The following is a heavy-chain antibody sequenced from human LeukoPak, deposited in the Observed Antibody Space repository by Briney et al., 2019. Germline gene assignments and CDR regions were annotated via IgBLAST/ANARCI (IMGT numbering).Heavy chain of an antibody. CDR3: ARDRGYYYDSSGYYDWFDP. CDR2: IYTSGST. V-gene: IGHV4-4*07. CDR1: GGSISSYY. J-gene: IGHJ5*02. D-gene: IGHD3-22*01. Sequence: PSETLSLTCTVSGGSISSYYWSWLRQPAGKGLEWIGRIYTSGSTNYNPSLKSRVTMSVDASKNQFSLKLSSVTAADTAVYYCARDRGYYYDSSGYYDWFDPWGQGTLVTVSS.